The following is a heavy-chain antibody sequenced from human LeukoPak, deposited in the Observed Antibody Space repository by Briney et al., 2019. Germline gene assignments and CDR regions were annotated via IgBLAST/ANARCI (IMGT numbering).Heavy chain of an antibody. V-gene: IGHV1-2*02. CDR1: GYTFSGYY. CDR2: INPNNGDT. Sequence: GSVTVSCKATGYTFSGYYIHWVRQAPGQGVEWMGWINPNNGDTNYAQKFQGGVTMTRDTSITTFYMEVSSLTSDDTAVFYCARYNWNDVVSALDSWGQGTLVTVSS. D-gene: IGHD1-1*01. J-gene: IGHJ4*02. CDR3: ARYNWNDVVSALDS.